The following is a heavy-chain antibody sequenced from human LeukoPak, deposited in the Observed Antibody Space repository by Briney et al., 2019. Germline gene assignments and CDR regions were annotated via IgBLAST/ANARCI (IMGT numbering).Heavy chain of an antibody. CDR2: IIPILGVA. Sequence: SSVTVSFTGSGGSFSIYAISWVRQAPGQGLEWMGVIIPILGVANYAQKFQGRVTITADKSTSTAYMELRSLRSTDRAVYYCARGLWDDGYHYDSSGYVTFDYWGEGTLVTVSS. CDR1: GGSFSIYA. V-gene: IGHV1-69*04. J-gene: IGHJ4*02. CDR3: ARGLWDDGYHYDSSGYVTFDY. D-gene: IGHD3-22*01.